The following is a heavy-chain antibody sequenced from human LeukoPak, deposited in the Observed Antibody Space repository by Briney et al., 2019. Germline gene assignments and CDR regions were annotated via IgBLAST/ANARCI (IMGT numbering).Heavy chain of an antibody. Sequence: PSETLSLTCAVYGGSSSGYYWSWIRQPPGKGLEWIGEVNHSGSTNYNPSLKSRVTISVDTSKNQFSLKLSSVTAADTAVYYCARGFNWGQGTLVTVSS. J-gene: IGHJ4*02. CDR3: ARGFN. CDR2: VNHSGST. CDR1: GGSSSGYY. V-gene: IGHV4-34*01.